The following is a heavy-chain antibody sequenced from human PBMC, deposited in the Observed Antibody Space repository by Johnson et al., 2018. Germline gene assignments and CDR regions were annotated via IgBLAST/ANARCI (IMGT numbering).Heavy chain of an antibody. CDR2: IHDDGRWA. CDR3: ARRYCSGVTGHTDVFDI. Sequence: QPGGSLRLSCAXSGFXFSXHWMHLVRQAPGKGLVWVSRIHDDGRWANYADSVKGRFTIPRANAKNLVYLQMNSLRAEETALYYCARRYCSGVTGHTDVFDIWGQGTMVTVSS. D-gene: IGHD2-15*01. V-gene: IGHV3-74*01. J-gene: IGHJ3*02. CDR1: GFXFSXHW.